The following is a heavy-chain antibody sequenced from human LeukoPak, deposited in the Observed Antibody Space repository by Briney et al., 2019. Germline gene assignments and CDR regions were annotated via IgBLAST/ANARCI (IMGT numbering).Heavy chain of an antibody. D-gene: IGHD3-22*01. V-gene: IGHV5-51*01. Sequence: GESLKISCQGSRINFSRYWIGWVRQMPGKGLEWMGIIYPTDSDTRYSPSFQGQVTISADKSISTATLQRSSLKASDTTIYYYATQVRDSSGYYSAKGPLDYWGQGTLVTVSS. J-gene: IGHJ4*02. CDR1: RINFSRYW. CDR3: ATQVRDSSGYYSAKGPLDY. CDR2: IYPTDSDT.